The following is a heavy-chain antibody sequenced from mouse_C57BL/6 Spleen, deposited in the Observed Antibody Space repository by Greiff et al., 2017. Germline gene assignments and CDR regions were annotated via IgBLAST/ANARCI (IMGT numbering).Heavy chain of an antibody. CDR3: ARGLTHYYAMDY. CDR2: SRNKANDYTT. V-gene: IGHV7-1*01. CDR1: GFTFSDFY. D-gene: IGHD4-1*01. Sequence: EVQGVESGGGLVQSGRSLRLSCATSGFTFSDFYMEWVRQAPGKGLEWIAASRNKANDYTTEYSASVKGRFIVSRDTSQSILYLQMNALRAEDTAIYYCARGLTHYYAMDYWGQGTSVTVSS. J-gene: IGHJ4*01.